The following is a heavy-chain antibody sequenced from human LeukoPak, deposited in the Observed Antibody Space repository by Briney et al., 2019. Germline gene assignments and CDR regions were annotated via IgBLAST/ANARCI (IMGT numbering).Heavy chain of an antibody. Sequence: SSETLSLTCTVSGGSISSSSYYWGWIRQPPGKGLEWIGSIYYSGSTYYNPSLKSRVTISVDTSKNQFSLKLSSVTAADTAVYYCARVRHDFWSGYYEGYFDYWGQGTLVTVSS. CDR3: ARVRHDFWSGYYEGYFDY. V-gene: IGHV4-39*07. CDR1: GGSISSSSYY. D-gene: IGHD3-3*01. CDR2: IYYSGST. J-gene: IGHJ4*02.